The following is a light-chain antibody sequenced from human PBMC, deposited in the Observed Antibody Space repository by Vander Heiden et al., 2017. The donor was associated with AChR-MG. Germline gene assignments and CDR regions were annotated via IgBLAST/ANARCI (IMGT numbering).Light chain of an antibody. Sequence: EIVLTQSPATLSLSPGERATLSCRASQSVSSYLAWFQQKPGQAPRLLIYDASNRATGIPARFSGSGSGTDFTLTISSLEPEDFAVYYCRQRSSWPWAFGPGTKVEVK. V-gene: IGKV3-11*01. CDR3: RQRSSWPWA. CDR2: DAS. CDR1: QSVSSY. J-gene: IGKJ1*01.